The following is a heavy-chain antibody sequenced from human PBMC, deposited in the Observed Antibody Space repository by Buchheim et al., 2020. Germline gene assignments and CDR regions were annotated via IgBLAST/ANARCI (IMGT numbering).Heavy chain of an antibody. CDR3: ARDRFRGRPVAARPGYWFDP. Sequence: QVQLQESGPGLVKPSQTLSLTCTVSGGSISSGDYYWSWIRQPPGKGLEWIGYIYYSGSTYYNPSLKSRVTISVDTSKNQFPLKLSSVTAADTAVYYCARDRFRGRPVAARPGYWFDPWGQGTL. D-gene: IGHD2-15*01. CDR2: IYYSGST. CDR1: GGSISSGDYY. J-gene: IGHJ5*02. V-gene: IGHV4-30-4*01.